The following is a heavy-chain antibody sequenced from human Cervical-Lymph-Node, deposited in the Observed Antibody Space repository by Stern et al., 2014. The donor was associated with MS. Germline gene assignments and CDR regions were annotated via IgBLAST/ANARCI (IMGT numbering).Heavy chain of an antibody. Sequence: QMQLVQYGSEVKKPGASVKVSCKASEYTHNNYLIHWVRQAPGQRPDWLGVINPSGATNYAQKVQDRVTMTTDASTSTFYMELSRLRSEDTAVYYCAVRYCSGGRCYSVPDVWGQGTTVIVSS. CDR1: EYTHNNYL. CDR2: INPSGAT. D-gene: IGHD2-15*01. CDR3: AVRYCSGGRCYSVPDV. V-gene: IGHV1-46*02. J-gene: IGHJ6*02.